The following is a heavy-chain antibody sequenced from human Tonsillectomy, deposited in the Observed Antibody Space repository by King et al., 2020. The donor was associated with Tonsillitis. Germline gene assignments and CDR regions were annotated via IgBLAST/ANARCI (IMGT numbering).Heavy chain of an antibody. CDR1: GYTFTSYD. V-gene: IGHV1-8*02. Sequence: VQLVESGAEVKKPGASVKVSCKASGYTFTSYDITWVRQATGQGLEWMGWMNPNSDKTVYAQKFQGRVTMTRNTSISTAYMELSSLRSEDTAVYYCAILTGGSFDDWGQGTLVTVSS. J-gene: IGHJ4*02. CDR2: MNPNSDKT. CDR3: AILTGGSFDD. D-gene: IGHD7-27*01.